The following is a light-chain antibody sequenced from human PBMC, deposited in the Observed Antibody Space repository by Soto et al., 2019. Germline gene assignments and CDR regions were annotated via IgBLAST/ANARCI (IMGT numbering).Light chain of an antibody. CDR3: KQRSSYPPT. Sequence: DIQLTQSPSFLSASVGDRVTITCRASQGFGSYLAWYQQKPGKAPKLLIYATSTLQSGIPSRFSGGGSGTEVTLTVSSLQPEDFATYYCKQRSSYPPTIGGGTKVEI. CDR1: QGFGSY. CDR2: ATS. V-gene: IGKV1-9*01. J-gene: IGKJ4*01.